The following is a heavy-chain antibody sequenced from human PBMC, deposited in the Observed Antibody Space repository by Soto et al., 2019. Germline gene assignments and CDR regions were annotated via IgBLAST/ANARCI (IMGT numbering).Heavy chain of an antibody. Sequence: QVQLQESGPGLVKPSQTLSLTCTVSGVSISSGGYYWSWIRQHPGKGLEWIGYIYHTGSTYHNPSLKGRVTISVDTSNNQFSPNLSSVTAADTAVYHCARSQVAMIHPFEYWGQGTLVTVSS. V-gene: IGHV4-31*03. CDR2: IYHTGST. D-gene: IGHD3-22*01. CDR3: ARSQVAMIHPFEY. CDR1: GVSISSGGYY. J-gene: IGHJ4*02.